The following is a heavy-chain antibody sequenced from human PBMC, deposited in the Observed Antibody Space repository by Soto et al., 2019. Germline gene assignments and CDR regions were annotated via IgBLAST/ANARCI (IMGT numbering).Heavy chain of an antibody. D-gene: IGHD3-3*01. J-gene: IGHJ6*02. CDR2: INPNSGGT. CDR3: AREDDFWSGPNPNYYGMDV. CDR1: GYTFTGYY. Sequence: ASVKVSCKASGYTFTGYYMHWVRQAPGQGLEWMGWINPNSGGTNYAQKFQGWVTMTRDTSISTAYMELSRLRSDDTAVYYCAREDDFWSGPNPNYYGMDVWGQGTTVTVSS. V-gene: IGHV1-2*04.